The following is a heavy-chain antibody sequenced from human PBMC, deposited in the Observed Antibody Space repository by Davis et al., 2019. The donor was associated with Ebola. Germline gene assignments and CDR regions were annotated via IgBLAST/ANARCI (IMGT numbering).Heavy chain of an antibody. V-gene: IGHV3-7*03. J-gene: IGHJ6*02. CDR1: GFTFSSYA. Sequence: GESLKISCAASGFTFSSYAMHWVRQAPGKGLEWVANIKQDGSEKYYVDSVKGRFTISRDNAKNSLYLQMNSLRADDTAVYYCAREGKTYYDFWSGMDVWGQGTTVTVSS. CDR2: IKQDGSEK. D-gene: IGHD3-3*01. CDR3: AREGKTYYDFWSGMDV.